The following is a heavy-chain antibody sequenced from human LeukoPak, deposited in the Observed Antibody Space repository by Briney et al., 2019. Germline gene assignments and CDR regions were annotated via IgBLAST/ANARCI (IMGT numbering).Heavy chain of an antibody. Sequence: SETLSLTCTVTAGSISTYYWSCIRQTAGKGLEWIGHISPRGNIKYNPSLKSRVSLSMDTSKNQFSLKVNSVTAADTAVYYCARGGAQWLVEEASDFWGRGTMVTVSS. CDR2: ISPRGNI. CDR3: ARGGAQWLVEEASDF. CDR1: AGSISTYY. V-gene: IGHV4-4*07. J-gene: IGHJ3*01. D-gene: IGHD6-19*01.